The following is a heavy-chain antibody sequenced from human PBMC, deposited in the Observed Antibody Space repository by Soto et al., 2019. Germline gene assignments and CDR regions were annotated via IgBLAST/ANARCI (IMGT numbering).Heavy chain of an antibody. Sequence: QVTLKESGPVLVKPTETLTLTCTVSGFSLSNARMGVSWIRQPPGKALEWLAHIFSNDEKSYSTSLKSRLTISKDTAKSQVVLTMTNMDPVDTATYYCARSPRGIERYPLVDWFDPWGQGTLVTVSS. CDR1: GFSLSNARMG. V-gene: IGHV2-26*01. D-gene: IGHD1-1*01. CDR2: IFSNDEK. CDR3: ARSPRGIERYPLVDWFDP. J-gene: IGHJ5*02.